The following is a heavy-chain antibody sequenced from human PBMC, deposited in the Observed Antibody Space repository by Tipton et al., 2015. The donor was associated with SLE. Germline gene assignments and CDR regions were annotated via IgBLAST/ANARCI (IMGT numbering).Heavy chain of an antibody. D-gene: IGHD2-2*01. Sequence: TLSLTCTVSGDSISSSNYYWTWIRQPPGKGLEWIGSIHYSGTPYYSPSLKSRITISVDTSKNQFSLRLTSVTAADTAVYYCVVCSPSSCSYFDYWGQGRLVTVSS. CDR3: VVCSPSSCSYFDY. CDR1: GDSISSSNYY. J-gene: IGHJ4*02. CDR2: IHYSGTP. V-gene: IGHV4-39*07.